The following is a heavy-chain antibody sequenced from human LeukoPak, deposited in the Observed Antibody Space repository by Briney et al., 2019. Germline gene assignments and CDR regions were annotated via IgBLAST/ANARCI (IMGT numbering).Heavy chain of an antibody. V-gene: IGHV3-7*01. J-gene: IGHJ4*02. Sequence: GGSLRLSCAASGFTFSSYWMSWVRQAPGKGLEWGANIKQDGSEKYYVDSVKGRFTISRDNAKNSLYLQMNSLRAEDTAVYYCASEANGYNYFDYWGQGTLVTVSS. CDR3: ASEANGYNYFDY. CDR2: IKQDGSEK. D-gene: IGHD5-24*01. CDR1: GFTFSSYW.